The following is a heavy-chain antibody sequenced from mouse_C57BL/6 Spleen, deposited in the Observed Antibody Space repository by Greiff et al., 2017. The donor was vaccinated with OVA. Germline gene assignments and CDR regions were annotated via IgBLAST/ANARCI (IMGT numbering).Heavy chain of an antibody. CDR2: INPSSGYT. Sequence: VMLVESGAELARPGASVKMSCKASGYTFTSYTMHWVKQRPGQGLEWIGYINPSSGYTKYNQKFKDKATLTADKSSSTAYMQLSSLTSEDSAVYYCAREDGLLDFDYWGQGTTLTVSS. J-gene: IGHJ2*01. V-gene: IGHV1-4*01. CDR3: AREDGLLDFDY. D-gene: IGHD2-3*01. CDR1: GYTFTSYT.